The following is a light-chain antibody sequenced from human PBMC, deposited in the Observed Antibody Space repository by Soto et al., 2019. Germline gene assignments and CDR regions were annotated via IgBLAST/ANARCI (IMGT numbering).Light chain of an antibody. CDR3: QHRANWPPGAT. CDR1: QSVSTN. J-gene: IGKJ4*01. CDR2: GAS. V-gene: IGKV3-11*01. Sequence: EIVLTQSPATLSLSPGERGTLSCWASQSVSTNLAWYQQKPGQAPRLLIYGASNRVTGIPARFSGSGSGTDFTLTISSRESEDFANYYCQHRANWPPGATFGGGTKVEI.